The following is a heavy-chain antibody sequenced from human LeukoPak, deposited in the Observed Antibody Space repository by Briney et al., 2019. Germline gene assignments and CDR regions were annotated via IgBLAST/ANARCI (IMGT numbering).Heavy chain of an antibody. J-gene: IGHJ4*02. CDR3: ARGITDYSGYDY. CDR2: FYKSDFT. CDR1: GFTVSSNY. V-gene: IGHV3-66*01. D-gene: IGHD5-12*01. Sequence: GSLRLSCAASGFTVSSNYMSWVRQAPGKGLEWVSVFYKSDFTSHADSVKGRFSISRDNSKNTLYLQMNSLRAEDTAVYYCARGITDYSGYDYWGQGTLVTVSS.